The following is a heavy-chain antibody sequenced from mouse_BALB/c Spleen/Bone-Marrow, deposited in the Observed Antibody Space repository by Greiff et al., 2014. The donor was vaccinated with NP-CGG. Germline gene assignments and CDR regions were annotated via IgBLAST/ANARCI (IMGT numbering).Heavy chain of an antibody. V-gene: IGHV1-87*01. D-gene: IGHD2-4*01. CDR3: ARGDYDYDDWFAY. CDR2: IYPGGGDT. Sequence: VQLQESGAELARPGASVKLSCKASGYTFTSYWMQWVKQRPGQGLEWIGAIYPGGGDTRYTQKFKGKATLTADKSSSTAYMQLSSLASEDSAAYYCARGDYDYDDWFAYWGQGTLVTVSA. J-gene: IGHJ3*01. CDR1: GYTFTSYW.